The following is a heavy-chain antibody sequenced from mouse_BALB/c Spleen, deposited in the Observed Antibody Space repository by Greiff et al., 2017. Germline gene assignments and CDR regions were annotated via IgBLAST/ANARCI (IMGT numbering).Heavy chain of an antibody. J-gene: IGHJ1*01. CDR2: ISSGGST. CDR1: GFTFSSYA. V-gene: IGHV5-6-5*01. CDR3: ARSLLLRSWYFDV. D-gene: IGHD1-1*01. Sequence: DVKLVESGGGLVKPGGSLKLSCAASGFTFSSYAMSWVRQTPEKRLEWVASISSGGSTYYPDSVKGRFTISRDNARNILYLQMSSLRSEDTAMYYCARSLLLRSWYFDVWGAGTTVTVSS.